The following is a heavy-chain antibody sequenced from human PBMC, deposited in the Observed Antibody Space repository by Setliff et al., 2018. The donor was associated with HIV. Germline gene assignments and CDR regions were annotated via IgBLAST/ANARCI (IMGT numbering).Heavy chain of an antibody. CDR2: IHTSGST. Sequence: SSETLSLTCTVSGGSISSGSYYWSWIRQPAGKGLEWIGHIHTSGSTKCNPSLKSRVTISVDTSKNQFSLTLSSVTAADTAMYYCATYAGNGGGKGYWGQGILVTVSS. J-gene: IGHJ4*02. CDR1: GGSISSGSYY. V-gene: IGHV4-61*09. D-gene: IGHD2-21*01. CDR3: ATYAGNGGGKGY.